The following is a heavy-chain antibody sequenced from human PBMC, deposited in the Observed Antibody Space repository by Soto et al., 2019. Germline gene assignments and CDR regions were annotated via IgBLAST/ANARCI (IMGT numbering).Heavy chain of an antibody. D-gene: IGHD3-22*01. CDR1: GGSISSGGYY. CDR2: IYYSGST. CDR3: ATYYYYDSSGYRSDAFDI. V-gene: IGHV4-31*03. J-gene: IGHJ3*02. Sequence: SETLSLTCTVSGGSISSGGYYWSWIRQHPGKGLEWIGYIYYSGSTYYSPSLKSRVTISVDTSKNQFSLKLSSVTAADTAVYYCATYYYYDSSGYRSDAFDIWGQGTMVTVSS.